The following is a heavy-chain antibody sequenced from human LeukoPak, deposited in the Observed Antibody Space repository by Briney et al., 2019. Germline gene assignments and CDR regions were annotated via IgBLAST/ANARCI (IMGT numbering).Heavy chain of an antibody. D-gene: IGHD1-26*01. CDR3: ARGAYWFDP. J-gene: IGHJ5*02. CDR1: GGSISGYY. Sequence: PSETLSLTCTVPGGSISGYYWSWIRQPPGKELEWIGYIYYSGSTKYNPSLKSRVTIPVDTSKNQFSLKLSSVTAADTAVYYCARGAYWFDPWGQGTLVTVSS. V-gene: IGHV4-59*08. CDR2: IYYSGST.